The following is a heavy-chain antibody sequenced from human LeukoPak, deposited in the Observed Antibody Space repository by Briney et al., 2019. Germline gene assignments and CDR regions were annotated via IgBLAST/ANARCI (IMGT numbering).Heavy chain of an antibody. D-gene: IGHD1-1*01. J-gene: IGHJ5*01. V-gene: IGHV3-33*01. CDR3: ARDEEPGTSAWDS. CDR2: IWDDGTKK. CDR1: GFIFSNYG. Sequence: GGSLRLSCAASGFIFSNYGMHWVRRAPGKGLEWVAVIWDDGTKKYYADSVKGRFTISRDNSKNTLFLQMNSLRAEDTAVYYCARDEEPGTSAWDSWGQGTLVTVSS.